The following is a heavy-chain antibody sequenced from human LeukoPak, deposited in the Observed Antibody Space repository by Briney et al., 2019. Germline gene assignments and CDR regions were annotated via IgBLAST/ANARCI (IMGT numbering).Heavy chain of an antibody. Sequence: PGGSLRLSCAASGFTFSNAWMSWVRQAPGKGLEWVGRIKSKTDGGTTDYAAPVKGRFTISRDDSKNTLYLQMNSLKTEDTAVYYCSTRRMQHSCAPADYYYYMDVWGKGTTVTVSS. CDR3: STRRMQHSCAPADYYYYMDV. CDR2: IKSKTDGGTT. J-gene: IGHJ6*03. CDR1: GFTFSNAW. D-gene: IGHD2-2*01. V-gene: IGHV3-15*01.